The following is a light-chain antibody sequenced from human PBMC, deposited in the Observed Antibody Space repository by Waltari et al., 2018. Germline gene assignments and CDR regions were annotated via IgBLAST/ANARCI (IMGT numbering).Light chain of an antibody. V-gene: IGKV3-20*01. CDR2: AAS. CDR1: QSLTVNY. Sequence: EIVLTQSPDILSLSPGDTATLSCRASQSLTVNYLAWYQQKPGQAPRLLIYAASSRATAVPDRFSGKGSGAHFTLAISRLEPEDFAVYYCQQFESAPRTFGQGTKVEIK. J-gene: IGKJ1*01. CDR3: QQFESAPRT.